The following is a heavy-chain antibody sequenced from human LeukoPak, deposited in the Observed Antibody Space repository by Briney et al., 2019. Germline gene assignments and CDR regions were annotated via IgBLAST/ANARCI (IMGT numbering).Heavy chain of an antibody. Sequence: PGGSQRLSCAASGFTFSSYAMSWVRQAPGKGLEWVSAISGSGGSTYYADSVKGRFTISRDNSKNTLYLQMNSLRAEDTAVYYCAKGDYDILTGYIDYWGQGTLVTVSS. CDR2: ISGSGGST. CDR3: AKGDYDILTGYIDY. J-gene: IGHJ4*02. D-gene: IGHD3-9*01. V-gene: IGHV3-23*01. CDR1: GFTFSSYA.